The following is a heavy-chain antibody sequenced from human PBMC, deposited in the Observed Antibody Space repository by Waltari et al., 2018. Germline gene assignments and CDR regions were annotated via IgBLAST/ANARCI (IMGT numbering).Heavy chain of an antibody. CDR2: INHSGST. V-gene: IGHV4-34*01. CDR1: GGSFSGYY. D-gene: IGHD2-2*01. Sequence: QVQLQQWGAGLLKPSETLSLTCAVYGGSFSGYYWSWIRQPLGQGLEWIGEINHSGSTNYNPSLKSRVTISVDTSKNQFSLKLSSVTAADTAVYYCASGANIVVVPAAHPKNWFDPWGQGTLVTVSS. J-gene: IGHJ5*02. CDR3: ASGANIVVVPAAHPKNWFDP.